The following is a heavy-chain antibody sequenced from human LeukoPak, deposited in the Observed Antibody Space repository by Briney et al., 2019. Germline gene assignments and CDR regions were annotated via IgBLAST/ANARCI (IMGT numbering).Heavy chain of an antibody. CDR3: TRDASSTSWRNYYYYYMDV. CDR2: IRSKAYGGTT. J-gene: IGHJ6*03. D-gene: IGHD2-2*01. CDR1: GFTFTNHA. V-gene: IGHV3-49*04. Sequence: PGGSLRLSCESSGFTFTNHAMHWVRQAPGKGLEWVGFIRSKAYGGTTEYAASVKGRFTISRDDSKSIAYLQMNSLKTEDTAVYYCTRDASSTSWRNYYYYYMDVWGKGTTVTVSS.